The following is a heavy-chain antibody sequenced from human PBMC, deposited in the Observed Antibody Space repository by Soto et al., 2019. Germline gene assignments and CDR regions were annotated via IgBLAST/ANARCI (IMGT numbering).Heavy chain of an antibody. J-gene: IGHJ5*02. CDR3: AKDKVGEYSSSNWFDP. CDR1: GFTFSSYA. V-gene: IGHV3-23*01. CDR2: ISGSGGST. D-gene: IGHD6-6*01. Sequence: PGGSLRLSCAASGFTFSSYAMSWVRQAPGKGLEWVSAISGSGGSTYYADSVKGRFTISRDNSKNTLYLQMNSLRAEDTAVYYCAKDKVGEYSSSNWFDPWGQGTLVTVSS.